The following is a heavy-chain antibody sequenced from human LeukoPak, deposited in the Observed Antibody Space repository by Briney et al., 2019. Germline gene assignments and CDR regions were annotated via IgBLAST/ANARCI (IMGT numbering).Heavy chain of an antibody. CDR2: IYYSGST. CDR3: ARESYSNYYYYGMDV. J-gene: IGHJ6*02. CDR1: GGSISSYY. D-gene: IGHD2-15*01. Sequence: SETLSLTCTASGGSISSYYWSWIRQPPGKGLEWIGYIYYSGSTNYNPSLKSRVTISVDTSKNQFSLKLSSVTAADTAVYYCARESYSNYYYYGMDVWGQGTTVTVSS. V-gene: IGHV4-59*01.